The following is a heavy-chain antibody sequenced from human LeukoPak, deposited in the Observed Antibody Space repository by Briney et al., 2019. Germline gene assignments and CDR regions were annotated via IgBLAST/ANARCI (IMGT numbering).Heavy chain of an antibody. V-gene: IGHV4-59*01. J-gene: IGHJ4*02. CDR1: GGSISSFY. CDR2: FYSSGST. D-gene: IGHD3-22*01. Sequence: PSETLSLTCAVSGGSISSFYWSWIRQPPGKGLEWIGYFYSSGSTHYNPSLKSRVTISVDTSKNQFSLKLSSVTAADTAVYYCARTAYYESSGYFEYWGQGTLVTVSS. CDR3: ARTAYYESSGYFEY.